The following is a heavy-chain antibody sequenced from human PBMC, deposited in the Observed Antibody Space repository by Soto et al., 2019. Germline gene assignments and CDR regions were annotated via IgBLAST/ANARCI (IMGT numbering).Heavy chain of an antibody. V-gene: IGHV1-58*01. CDR2: IVVGSGNT. CDR1: GFNFRTTA. Sequence: SVKVSCKASGFNFRTTAVQWVRQARGQRLEWIGWIVVGSGNTNYAQNFQERVTITRDMSTSTAYMDVSSLRSEDTAVYYRAADPYYYDSSDYYSFYQWGQGTLVTVSS. D-gene: IGHD3-22*01. CDR3: AADPYYYDSSDYYSFYQ. J-gene: IGHJ4*02.